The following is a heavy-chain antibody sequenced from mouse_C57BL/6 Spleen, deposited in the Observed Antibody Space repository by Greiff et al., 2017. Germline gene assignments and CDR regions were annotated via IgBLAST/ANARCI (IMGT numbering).Heavy chain of an antibody. CDR2: IYPGSGNT. CDR3: AREGTYYYGSSFAY. V-gene: IGHV1-66*01. J-gene: IGHJ3*01. D-gene: IGHD1-1*01. Sequence: QVQLQQSGPELVKPGASVKISCKASGYSFTSYYIHWVKQRPGQGLEWIGWIYPGSGNTKYNEKFKGKATLTADTSSSTAYMQLSSLTSEDSAVYYCAREGTYYYGSSFAYWGQGTLVTVSA. CDR1: GYSFTSYY.